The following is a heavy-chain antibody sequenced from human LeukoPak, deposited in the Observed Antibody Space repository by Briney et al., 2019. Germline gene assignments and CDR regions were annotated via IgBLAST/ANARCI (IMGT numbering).Heavy chain of an antibody. CDR3: ARLPAEGSPFDY. CDR1: GGSISSYY. D-gene: IGHD5-18*01. Sequence: SETLSLTCAVYGGSISSYYWSWIRQPPGKGLEWIGYIYYSGSTNYNPSLKSRVTISVDTSKNQFSLKLSSVTAADTAVYYCARLPAEGSPFDYWGQGTLVTVSS. CDR2: IYYSGST. V-gene: IGHV4-59*08. J-gene: IGHJ4*02.